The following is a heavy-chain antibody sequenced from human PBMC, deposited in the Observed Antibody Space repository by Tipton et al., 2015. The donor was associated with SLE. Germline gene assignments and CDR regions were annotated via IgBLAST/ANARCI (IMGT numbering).Heavy chain of an antibody. D-gene: IGHD6-6*01. CDR2: ISSSSSYI. Sequence: SLRLSCTASGFTFGSYSMNWVRQAPGKGLEWVSSISSSSSYIYYADSVKGRFTISRDNAKNSLYLQMNSLRAEDTAVYYCARQLYSSYNATDVWCKGSAVTAPS. V-gene: IGHV3-21*01. CDR3: ARQLYSSYNATDV. CDR1: GFTFGSYS. J-gene: IGHJ6*04.